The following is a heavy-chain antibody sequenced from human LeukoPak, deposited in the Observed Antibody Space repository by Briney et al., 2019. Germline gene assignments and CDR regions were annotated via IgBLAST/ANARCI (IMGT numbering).Heavy chain of an antibody. J-gene: IGHJ4*02. CDR2: IYYSGST. Sequence: SETLSLTCTVSGGSLSSSSYYWGWIRQPPGKGLEWIGSIYYSGSTYYNPSLKSRVTISVDTSKNQFSLKLSSVTAADTAVYYCARLGHRIAAAVDYWGQGTLVTVSS. CDR1: GGSLSSSSYY. CDR3: ARLGHRIAAAVDY. V-gene: IGHV4-39*01. D-gene: IGHD6-13*01.